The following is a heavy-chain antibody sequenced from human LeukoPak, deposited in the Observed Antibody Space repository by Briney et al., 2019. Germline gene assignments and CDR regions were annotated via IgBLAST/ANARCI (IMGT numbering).Heavy chain of an antibody. D-gene: IGHD3-10*01. CDR3: ARETNTMVRGVIIRGPYFDY. J-gene: IGHJ4*02. CDR1: GLTFSNYA. CDR2: IKQDGSEK. V-gene: IGHV3-7*01. Sequence: GGSLRLSCAASGLTFSNYAMNWVCQAPGKGLEWVANIKQDGSEKYYVDSVKGRFTISRDNAKNSPYLQMNSLRAEDTAVYYCARETNTMVRGVIIRGPYFDYWGQGTLVTVSS.